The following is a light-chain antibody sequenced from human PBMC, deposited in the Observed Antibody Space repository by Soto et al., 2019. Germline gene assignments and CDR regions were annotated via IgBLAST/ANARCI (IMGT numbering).Light chain of an antibody. CDR2: GAS. J-gene: IGKJ1*01. V-gene: IGKV3-15*01. CDR1: RSISSY. CDR3: KQYNNWLRT. Sequence: ETVMTQSPATLSVSPGERATLSCRASRSISSYLAWYQQKPGQPPRLLIYGASTRATGIQARFSGSGSGTEFTLTISSLQSEDFALYYCKQYNNWLRTLGQGTKVDIK.